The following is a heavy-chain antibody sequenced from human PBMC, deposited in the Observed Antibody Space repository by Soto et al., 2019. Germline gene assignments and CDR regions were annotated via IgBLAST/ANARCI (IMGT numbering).Heavy chain of an antibody. CDR1: GYTFTGYY. J-gene: IGHJ4*02. D-gene: IGHD3-22*01. CDR2: INPNSGGT. CDR3: ARDTGWYESREVYFDC. Sequence: QVQLVQSGAEVKKPGASVKVSCKASGYTFTGYYMHWVRQAPGQGLEWMGWINPNSGGTNYAQKFQGWVTMTRDTCISTAYMELSRLRSDDTAVYYCARDTGWYESREVYFDCWGQGTLVNVSS. V-gene: IGHV1-2*04.